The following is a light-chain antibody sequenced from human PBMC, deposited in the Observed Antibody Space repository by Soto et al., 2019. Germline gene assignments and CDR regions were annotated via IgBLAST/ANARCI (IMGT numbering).Light chain of an antibody. CDR1: QSISTY. CDR2: ATS. V-gene: IGKV1-39*01. J-gene: IGKJ2*01. CDR3: QQSYNAQYT. Sequence: EIQISQSPSSLSASVGDRVTITCRASQSISTYLIWYQQKPGKAPKLLIYATSSLQSGVTSRISGSGSGTEFTLTISSLQPEDFATYFCQQSYNAQYTFGQGTKVDI.